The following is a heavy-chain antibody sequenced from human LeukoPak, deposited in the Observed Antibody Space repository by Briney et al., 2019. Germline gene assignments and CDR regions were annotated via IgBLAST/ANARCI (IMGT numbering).Heavy chain of an antibody. J-gene: IGHJ3*02. CDR2: IYTSGST. Sequence: SETLSLTCAVYGGSFSGYYWSWIRQPAGKGLEWIGRIYTSGSTNYNPSLKSRVTMSVDTSKNQFSLKLSSVTAADTAVYYCARVGGATDDAFDIWGQGTMVTVSS. CDR3: ARVGGATDDAFDI. V-gene: IGHV4-59*10. D-gene: IGHD1-26*01. CDR1: GGSFSGYY.